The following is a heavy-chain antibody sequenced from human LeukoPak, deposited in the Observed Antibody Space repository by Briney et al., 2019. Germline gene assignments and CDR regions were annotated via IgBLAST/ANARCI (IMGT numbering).Heavy chain of an antibody. CDR1: GGSISSYY. V-gene: IGHV4-59*08. D-gene: IGHD6-13*01. Sequence: SETLSLTCTVSGGSISSYYWSWIRQPPGKGLEWIGYIYYSGSTNYNPSLKSRVTISVDTSKNHFSLKLSSVTAADTAVYYCAGQKGIAAAEYYYYMDVWGKGTTVTVSS. J-gene: IGHJ6*03. CDR2: IYYSGST. CDR3: AGQKGIAAAEYYYYMDV.